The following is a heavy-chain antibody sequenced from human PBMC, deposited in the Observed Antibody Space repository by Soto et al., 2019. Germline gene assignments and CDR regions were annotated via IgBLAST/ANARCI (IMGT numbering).Heavy chain of an antibody. Sequence: SETLSLTCSVSAASFSKYYWSWIRQPPGKGLEWIGYIYFNGNTNYNPSLKRRVTISIDTSKKQISLNLTSVTDADTAVYYCASVTFGGVVLAHWGQGTLVTV. CDR3: ASVTFGGVVLAH. J-gene: IGHJ4*02. CDR2: IYFNGNT. D-gene: IGHD3-16*01. V-gene: IGHV4-59*01. CDR1: AASFSKYY.